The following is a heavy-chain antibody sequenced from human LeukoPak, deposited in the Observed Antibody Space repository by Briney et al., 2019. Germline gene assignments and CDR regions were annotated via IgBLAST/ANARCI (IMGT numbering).Heavy chain of an antibody. V-gene: IGHV1-69*04. CDR3: HSSGYSNWFDP. CDR2: IIPILGIA. D-gene: IGHD3-22*01. J-gene: IGHJ5*02. CDR1: GGTFSSYA. Sequence: GASVKVSCKASGGTFSSYAISWVRQAPGQGLEWVGRIIPILGIANYAQKFQGKVTITADKSTSTAYMELSSLRSEDTAVYYCHSSGYSNWFDPWGQGTLVIVSS.